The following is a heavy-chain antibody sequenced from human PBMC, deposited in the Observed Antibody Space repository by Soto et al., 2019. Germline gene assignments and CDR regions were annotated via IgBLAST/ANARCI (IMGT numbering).Heavy chain of an antibody. CDR2: IYHSGST. V-gene: IGHV4-38-2*01. Sequence: SETLSLTCAVSGYSISSGYYWGWIRQPPGKGLEWIGSIYHSGSTYYNPSLKSRVTISVDTSKNQFSLKLSSVTAADTAVYYGARAYNYYDSSGYYNNWFDPWGQGTLVTVSS. CDR3: ARAYNYYDSSGYYNNWFDP. J-gene: IGHJ5*02. D-gene: IGHD3-22*01. CDR1: GYSISSGYY.